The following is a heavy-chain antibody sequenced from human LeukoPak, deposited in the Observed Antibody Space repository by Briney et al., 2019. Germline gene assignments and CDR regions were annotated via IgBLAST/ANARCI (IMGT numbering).Heavy chain of an antibody. CDR2: SNPNRGAT. CDR3: DRGANYYGSGSYLN. D-gene: IGHD3-10*01. Sequence: ASVKVSCKASGYTFTRYYMFWVRQAPGQGLEWVGISNPNRGATSYPQKFQGRITMTGDTSTSTAYLELSSLRSEDTARYYCDRGANYYGSGSYLNWGQGTLVTVSA. V-gene: IGHV1-46*01. CDR1: GYTFTRYY. J-gene: IGHJ1*01.